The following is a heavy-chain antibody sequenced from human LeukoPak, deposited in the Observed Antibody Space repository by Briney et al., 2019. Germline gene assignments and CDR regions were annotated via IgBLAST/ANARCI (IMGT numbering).Heavy chain of an antibody. CDR1: GGSFSGYY. CDR2: INHSGST. V-gene: IGHV4-34*01. D-gene: IGHD6-6*01. CDR3: ARRRPARRGAFDI. Sequence: SETLSLTCAVYGGSFSGYYWSWIRQPPGKGLEWIGEINHSGSTNYNPSLKSRVTISVDTSKNQFSLKLSSVTAADTAVYYCARRRPARRGAFDIWGQGTMVTVSS. J-gene: IGHJ3*02.